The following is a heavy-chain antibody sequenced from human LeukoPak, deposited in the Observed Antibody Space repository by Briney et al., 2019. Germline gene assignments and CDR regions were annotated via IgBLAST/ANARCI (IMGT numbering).Heavy chain of an antibody. D-gene: IGHD3-16*01. V-gene: IGHV1-2*02. CDR1: GYTFTGYY. J-gene: IGHJ4*02. Sequence: ASVKVSCKASGYTFTGYYMHWVRQAPGQGLEWMGWINPNSGDTKYARKFQGRVTMTRDTSISTAYMELSRLRSDDTAVYYCATQRGSYLWGTDFDYWGQGTLVTVSP. CDR2: INPNSGDT. CDR3: ATQRGSYLWGTDFDY.